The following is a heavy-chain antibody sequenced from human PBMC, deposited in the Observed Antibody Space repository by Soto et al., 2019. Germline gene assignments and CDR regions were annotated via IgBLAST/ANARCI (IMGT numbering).Heavy chain of an antibody. Sequence: PSETLSLTCTVSGGSVSSGSYYWSWIRQPPGKGLEWIGYIYYSGSTNYNPSLKSRVTISVDTSKNQFSLKLSSVTAADTAVYYCARLDILTGIDYWGQGALVTVSS. V-gene: IGHV4-61*01. D-gene: IGHD3-9*01. CDR2: IYYSGST. CDR3: ARLDILTGIDY. CDR1: GGSVSSGSYY. J-gene: IGHJ4*02.